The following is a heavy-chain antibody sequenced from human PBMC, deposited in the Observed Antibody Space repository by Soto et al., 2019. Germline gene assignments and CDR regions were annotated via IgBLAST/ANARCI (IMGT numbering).Heavy chain of an antibody. CDR3: AKEDNNGLIWIDY. D-gene: IGHD2-21*01. CDR2: ISGSGDDT. J-gene: IGHJ4*02. V-gene: IGHV3-23*01. Sequence: VGSLRLSCAASGFTFSSYAISWVRQAPGKGLEWVSAISGSGDDTYYADSVKGRFTISRDNSKNTLYLQMNSLRAEDTAVYYCAKEDNNGLIWIDYWGQGTLVTVSS. CDR1: GFTFSSYA.